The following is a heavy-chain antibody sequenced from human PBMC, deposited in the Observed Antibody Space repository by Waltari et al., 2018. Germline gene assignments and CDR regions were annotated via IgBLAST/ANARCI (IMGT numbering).Heavy chain of an antibody. CDR3: ATYYDFWSGYPYGMDV. D-gene: IGHD3-3*01. CDR2: INPNSGGT. Sequence: QVQLVQSGAEVKKPGASVKVSCKASGYTFTGYYMPWVRQAPGQGLEWMGWINPNSGGTNYAQKFQGRVTMTRDTSISTAYMELSRLRSDDTAVYYCATYYDFWSGYPYGMDVWGQGTTVTVSS. J-gene: IGHJ6*02. V-gene: IGHV1-2*02. CDR1: GYTFTGYY.